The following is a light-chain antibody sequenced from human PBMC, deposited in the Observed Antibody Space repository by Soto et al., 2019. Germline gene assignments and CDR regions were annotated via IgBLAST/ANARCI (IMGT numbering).Light chain of an antibody. CDR2: GAS. CDR3: QQYGSSPWA. Sequence: EILLTQSPGSLSVFPGERASLSCRASQNVNNRLAWYQQKAGQAPRLLISGASSRATGIPDRFSGSGSGTDFTLTISRLEPEDFAVYYCQQYGSSPWAFGQGTKVDIK. V-gene: IGKV3-20*01. J-gene: IGKJ1*01. CDR1: QNVNNR.